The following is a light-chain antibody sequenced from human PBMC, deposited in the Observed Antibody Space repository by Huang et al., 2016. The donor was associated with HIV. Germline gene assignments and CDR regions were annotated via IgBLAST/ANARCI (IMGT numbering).Light chain of an antibody. V-gene: IGKV1-NL1*01. Sequence: DIQMTQSPSSLSASVGDTVTITCRASQGLSNSLAWYQQKPGKAPTLLVFDASKLQSGVPSRFSGSGSGTDYTLTISSLQPEDFASYYCQQYYSTRYTFGQGTKLEIK. CDR1: QGLSNS. CDR3: QQYYSTRYT. CDR2: DAS. J-gene: IGKJ2*01.